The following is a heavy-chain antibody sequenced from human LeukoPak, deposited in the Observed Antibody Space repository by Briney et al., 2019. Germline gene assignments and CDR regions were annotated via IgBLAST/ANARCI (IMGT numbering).Heavy chain of an antibody. V-gene: IGHV3-30*02. CDR2: IRYDGSNK. D-gene: IGHD6-6*01. Sequence: PGGSLRLSCAASGFTFRRYTLNWVRQAPGKGLEWVAFIRYDGSNKYYADSVKGRFTISRDNSKNTLYLQMNSLRAEDTAVYYCAKDVAAPDIWGQGTMVTVSS. CDR1: GFTFRRYT. J-gene: IGHJ3*02. CDR3: AKDVAAPDI.